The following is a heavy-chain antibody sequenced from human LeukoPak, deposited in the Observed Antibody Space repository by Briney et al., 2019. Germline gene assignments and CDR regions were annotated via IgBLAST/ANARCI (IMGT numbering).Heavy chain of an antibody. J-gene: IGHJ5*02. CDR1: GGSISSYY. Sequence: SETLSLTCTVSGGSISSYYWSWIRQPPGKGLEWIGYIYYRGSTNYNPSLKSRVTISVDTSKNQFSLKLSSVTAADTAVYYCARRYCSSTSCYRGWFDPWGQGTLVTVSS. V-gene: IGHV4-59*08. CDR2: IYYRGST. CDR3: ARRYCSSTSCYRGWFDP. D-gene: IGHD2-2*01.